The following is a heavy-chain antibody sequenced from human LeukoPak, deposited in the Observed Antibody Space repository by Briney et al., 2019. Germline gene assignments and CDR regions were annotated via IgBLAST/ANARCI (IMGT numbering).Heavy chain of an antibody. J-gene: IGHJ4*02. D-gene: IGHD3-10*01. V-gene: IGHV1-69*13. Sequence: VASVKVSCKASGGTFSSYAISWVRQAPGQGLEWMGGIIPIFGTANYAQKFQGRVTITADESTSTAYMELSSLRSEDTAVYYCAIIPGYGSGSYYLFDYWGQGTLVTVSS. CDR1: GGTFSSYA. CDR2: IIPIFGTA. CDR3: AIIPGYGSGSYYLFDY.